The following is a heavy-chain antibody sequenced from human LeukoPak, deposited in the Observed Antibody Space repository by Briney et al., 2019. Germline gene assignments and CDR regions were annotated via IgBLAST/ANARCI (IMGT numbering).Heavy chain of an antibody. J-gene: IGHJ3*02. CDR3: ARVWVVLFSADTGGGGALTSDTFDI. Sequence: SETLSLTCAVSGGSISSSSYYWGWIRQPPGKGLEWIGSIYYSGSTYYNPSLKSRVTISVDTSKNQFSLKLSSVTAADTAMYYCARVWVVLFSADTGGGGALTSDTFDIWGQGTMVTVSS. D-gene: IGHD3-16*01. V-gene: IGHV4-39*07. CDR2: IYYSGST. CDR1: GGSISSSSYY.